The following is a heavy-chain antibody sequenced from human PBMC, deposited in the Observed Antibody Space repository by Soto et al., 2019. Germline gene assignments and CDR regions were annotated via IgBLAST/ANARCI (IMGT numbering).Heavy chain of an antibody. J-gene: IGHJ5*01. CDR3: ARSDGWDLNGFDS. CDR1: GYRFSNYD. CDR2: VNPNRANT. D-gene: IGHD6-19*01. V-gene: IGHV1-8*01. Sequence: QVQLVQSGAEVKKPGASVKVSCKASGYRFSNYDMNWVRQAPGQGLEWMGWVNPNRANTGYAQKFRGRLTLTTNTSITTAYMELSSLTSEDTDVYYCARSDGWDLNGFDSWGQGTLVTVSS.